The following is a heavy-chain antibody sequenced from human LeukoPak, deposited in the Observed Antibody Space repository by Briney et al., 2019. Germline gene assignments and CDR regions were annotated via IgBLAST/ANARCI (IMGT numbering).Heavy chain of an antibody. J-gene: IGHJ4*02. D-gene: IGHD6-13*01. Sequence: PSETLSLTCTVSGGSISSSSYYWGWIRQPPGKGLEWIGSIYYSGSTYYNPSLKSRVTISVDTSKNQFSLKLSSVTAADTAVYYCARDLYSSSWYGFSDYWGQGTLVTVSS. CDR1: GGSISSSSYY. CDR2: IYYSGST. V-gene: IGHV4-39*07. CDR3: ARDLYSSSWYGFSDY.